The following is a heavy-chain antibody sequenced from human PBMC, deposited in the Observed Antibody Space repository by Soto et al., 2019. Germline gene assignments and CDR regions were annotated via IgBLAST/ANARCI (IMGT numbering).Heavy chain of an antibody. CDR2: ISYDGTNK. CDR1: GFSFSISP. V-gene: IGHV3-30-3*01. D-gene: IGHD7-27*01. CDR3: ARDPKTSGGQHWAFNYFDS. J-gene: IGHJ4*02. Sequence: QVPLVESGGGVVQTGRSLRLSCAASGFSFSISPMHWVRQAPGKGPEWVALISYDGTNKFYADSVKGRFTISRDNSKSTLYLQVDSLRPEDAAVYYCARDPKTSGGQHWAFNYFDSWGQGTLVTVSS.